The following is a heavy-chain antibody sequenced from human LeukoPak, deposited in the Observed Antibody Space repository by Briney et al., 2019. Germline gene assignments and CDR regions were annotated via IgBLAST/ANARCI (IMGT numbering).Heavy chain of an antibody. CDR3: AKDGLGYCSSTSCYYFDY. Sequence: SGGSLRLSYAASGFTFSSYGMHWVRQAPGKGLEWVAFIRYDGSNKYYADSVKGRFTISRDNSKNTLYLQMNSLRAEDTAVYYCAKDGLGYCSSTSCYYFDYWGQGTLVTVSS. D-gene: IGHD2-2*01. CDR1: GFTFSSYG. V-gene: IGHV3-30*02. J-gene: IGHJ4*02. CDR2: IRYDGSNK.